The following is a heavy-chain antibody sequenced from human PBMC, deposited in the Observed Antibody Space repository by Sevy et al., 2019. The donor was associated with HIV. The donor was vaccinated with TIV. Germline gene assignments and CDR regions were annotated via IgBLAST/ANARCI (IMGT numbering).Heavy chain of an antibody. V-gene: IGHV5-51*01. CDR3: ATSRSGYFDSSGYYIY. J-gene: IGHJ4*02. Sequence: VESLKISCEGSGYSVTSHWIGWVRHMPGKGLEWMGIIYPDDSETRYSPSFQGQVTFSADKSISTGYLQWSSLKASDTAMYYCATSRSGYFDSSGYYIYWGQGTMVTVSS. CDR1: GYSVTSHW. D-gene: IGHD3-22*01. CDR2: IYPDDSET.